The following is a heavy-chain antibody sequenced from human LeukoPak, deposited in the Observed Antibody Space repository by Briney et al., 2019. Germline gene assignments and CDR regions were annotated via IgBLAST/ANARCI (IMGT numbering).Heavy chain of an antibody. Sequence: SETLSLTCAVYGGSFSGYYWSWIRQPPGKGLEWIGEINHSGSTNYNPSLKSRVTISVDTSKNQFSLKLSSVAAADTAVYYCARGSPYYYGSGSYYRFDYWGQGTLVTVSS. CDR3: ARGSPYYYGSGSYYRFDY. D-gene: IGHD3-10*01. CDR1: GGSFSGYY. J-gene: IGHJ4*02. CDR2: INHSGST. V-gene: IGHV4-34*01.